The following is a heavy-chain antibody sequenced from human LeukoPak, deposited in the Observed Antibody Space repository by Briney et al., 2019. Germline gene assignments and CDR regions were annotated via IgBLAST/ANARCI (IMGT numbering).Heavy chain of an antibody. J-gene: IGHJ5*02. CDR3: AKGSANWDGYKGNYDA. V-gene: IGHV3-23*01. D-gene: IGHD1-1*01. Sequence: PGGSLWLSCAASGFTFSSPVMNWGRRAPGKGLELVSVISESGRTYYADSVKGRFTISRDNPKNTLYLEMSSLRVEDTAKYFCAKGSANWDGYKGNYDAGGQGTQATV. CDR1: GFTFSSPV. CDR2: ISESGRT.